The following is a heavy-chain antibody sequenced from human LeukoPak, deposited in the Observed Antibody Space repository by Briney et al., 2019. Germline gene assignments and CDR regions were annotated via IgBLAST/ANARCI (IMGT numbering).Heavy chain of an antibody. CDR2: ISSSGSIT. CDR1: GFTFSSYA. Sequence: GGSLRLSCAASGFTFSSYAMSWVRQAPGKGLEWVSAISSSGSITYYADSVKGRFTISRDNAKNSLYLQMNSLRAEDTAVYYCARGTTVESDYWGQGTLVTVSS. J-gene: IGHJ4*02. CDR3: ARGTTVESDY. D-gene: IGHD4-23*01. V-gene: IGHV3-23*01.